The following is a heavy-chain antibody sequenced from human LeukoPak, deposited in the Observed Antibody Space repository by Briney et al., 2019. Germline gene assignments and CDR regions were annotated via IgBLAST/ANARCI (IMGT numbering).Heavy chain of an antibody. Sequence: SETLSLTCTVSGGSISSHTYSWGWIRQPPGKGLEWIGTLSYSAHTFYSSSLKSRVTISGDTSKNQFSLILTPVTAADTAVYYCARHKGPHIIRGVLRNNWFDPWGQGTLVTVSS. D-gene: IGHD3-10*01. V-gene: IGHV4-39*01. CDR1: GGSISSHTYS. J-gene: IGHJ5*02. CDR3: ARHKGPHIIRGVLRNNWFDP. CDR2: LSYSAHT.